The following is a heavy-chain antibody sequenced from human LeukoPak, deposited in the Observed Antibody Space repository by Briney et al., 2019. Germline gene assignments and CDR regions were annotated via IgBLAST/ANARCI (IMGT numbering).Heavy chain of an antibody. CDR1: GYTFTGYY. CDR2: IITNFGTT. J-gene: IGHJ4*02. CDR3: ARPRTYYDFWRGYPPFDY. Sequence: SVKVSCKASGYTFTGYYMHWVRQAPGQGLGWMGGIITNFGTTNYAQKYQGRVTITADESTSTVYMELSSLRSEDTAVYYCARPRTYYDFWRGYPPFDYWGQGTLVTVSS. V-gene: IGHV1-69*13. D-gene: IGHD3-3*01.